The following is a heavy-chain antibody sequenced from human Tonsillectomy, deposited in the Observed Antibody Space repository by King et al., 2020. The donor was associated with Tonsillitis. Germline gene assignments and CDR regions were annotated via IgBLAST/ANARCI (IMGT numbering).Heavy chain of an antibody. CDR1: GFSLTNTRVG. CDR2: IFSGYEK. V-gene: IGHV2-26*01. D-gene: IGHD3-22*01. J-gene: IGHJ3*02. CDR3: ARNYYDSSGYYSWAFDI. Sequence: FTLKESGPVLVKPTETLTLTCTVSGFSLTNTRVGVSWIRQPPGKALEWLAHIFSGYEKSYRTSLKSRLTISKDTSKSQVVLTMTNMDPVDTATYYCARNYYDSSGYYSWAFDIWGQGTVVTVSS.